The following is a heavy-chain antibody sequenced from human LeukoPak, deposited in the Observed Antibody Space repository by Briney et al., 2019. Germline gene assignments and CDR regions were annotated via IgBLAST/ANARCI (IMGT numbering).Heavy chain of an antibody. CDR3: ARDEGYFQH. V-gene: IGHV3-21*01. CDR1: GFTFSTYS. Sequence: GGSLRHSCAASGFTFSTYSMNWVRQAPGKGLEWVSSISSTSNYIYYADSVKGRFTISRDDAKNSLYLQMNSLRAEDTAVYYCARDEGYFQHWGQGTLVTVSS. CDR2: ISSTSNYI. J-gene: IGHJ1*01.